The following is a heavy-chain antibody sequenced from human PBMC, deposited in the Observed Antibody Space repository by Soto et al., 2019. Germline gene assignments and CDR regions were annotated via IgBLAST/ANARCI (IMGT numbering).Heavy chain of an antibody. CDR3: VRDFRGAVAGSEFDH. V-gene: IGHV3-74*01. Sequence: EVQLAESGGGLVLTGGSLRLSCAASGFSFVSYWMHWVRQVPGEGLAWVSRINGNADNSDYAGSVKGRFTISRDNAMNRLYLQMDSLRADDTGVYYCVRDFRGAVAGSEFDHWGQGTLVTVSS. CDR1: GFSFVSYW. D-gene: IGHD6-19*01. CDR2: INGNADNS. J-gene: IGHJ4*02.